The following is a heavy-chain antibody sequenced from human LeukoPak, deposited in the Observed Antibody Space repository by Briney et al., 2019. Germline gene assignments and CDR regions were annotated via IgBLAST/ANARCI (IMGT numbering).Heavy chain of an antibody. CDR2: INPNSGGT. J-gene: IGHJ4*02. V-gene: IGHV1-2*02. Sequence: ALVKVSCKASGYTFTGYYMHWVRQAPGQGLEWMGWINPNSGGTNYAQKFQGRVTMTRDTSISTAYMELSRLRSDDTAVYYCARASSWYEGNYFDYWGQGTLVTVSS. CDR3: ARASSWYEGNYFDY. CDR1: GYTFTGYY. D-gene: IGHD6-13*01.